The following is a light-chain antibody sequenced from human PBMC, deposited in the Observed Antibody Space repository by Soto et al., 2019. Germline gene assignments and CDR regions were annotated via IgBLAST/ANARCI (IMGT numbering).Light chain of an antibody. V-gene: IGKV1-6*01. CDR2: AAS. CDR3: LQDNNYPLT. CDR1: QGIGND. Sequence: AIQMTQSPSSLSASVGDRVTITCRASQGIGNDLGWYQQKSGKAPKLLIYAASNLQSGVPSRFSGSGSGTDFTLTISGLQPEDVATYYCLQDNNYPLTFGGGTKVEMK. J-gene: IGKJ4*01.